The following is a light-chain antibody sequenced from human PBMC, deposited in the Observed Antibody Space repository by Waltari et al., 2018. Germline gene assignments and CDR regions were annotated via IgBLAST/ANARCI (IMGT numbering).Light chain of an antibody. CDR2: GAS. Sequence: EIVMTQSPATLSVSPGERVTLFCRASQNIGSSLALYQQKPGQAPRLLIYGASSRASDIPVRVSGSGSGTEFTLIISSLQAEDFAMYYCQQYDNRPPYTFGQGTRLEIK. J-gene: IGKJ2*01. V-gene: IGKV3-15*01. CDR1: QNIGSS. CDR3: QQYDNRPPYT.